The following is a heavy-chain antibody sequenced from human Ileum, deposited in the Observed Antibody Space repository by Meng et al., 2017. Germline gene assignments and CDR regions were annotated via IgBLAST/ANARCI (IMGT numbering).Heavy chain of an antibody. V-gene: IGHV3-30*04. J-gene: IGHJ3*02. Sequence: GGSLRLSCAASGFPFSSYAMHWVRQAPGKGLEWVAVVSDDGSQKYYADSVKGRLTISRDNSKDTLYLQMNSLRAEDTAVYYCARENYYGSGRVGALDIWGQGTMVTVSS. CDR1: GFPFSSYA. CDR3: ARENYYGSGRVGALDI. D-gene: IGHD3-10*01. CDR2: VSDDGSQK.